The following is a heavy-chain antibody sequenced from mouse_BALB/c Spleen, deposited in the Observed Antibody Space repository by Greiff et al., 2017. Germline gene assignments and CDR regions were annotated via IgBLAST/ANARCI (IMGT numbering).Heavy chain of an antibody. J-gene: IGHJ4*01. CDR1: GFTFSSFG. CDR2: ISSGSSTI. D-gene: IGHD2-2*01. Sequence: EVKVEESGGGLVQPGGSRKLSCAASGFTFSSFGMHWVRQAPEKGLEWVAYISSGSSTIYYADTVKGRFTISRDNPKNTLFLQMTSLRSEDTAMYYCARSGGYDGAMDDGGQGTSVTVSS. V-gene: IGHV5-17*02. CDR3: ARSGGYDGAMDD.